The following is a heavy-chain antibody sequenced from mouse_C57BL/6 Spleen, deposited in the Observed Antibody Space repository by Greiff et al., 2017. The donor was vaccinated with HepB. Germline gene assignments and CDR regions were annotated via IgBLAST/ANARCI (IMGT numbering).Heavy chain of an antibody. CDR3: ARTMRLLPSMDY. J-gene: IGHJ4*01. CDR1: GYAFSSSW. V-gene: IGHV1-82*01. D-gene: IGHD2-4*01. CDR2: IYPGDGDT. Sequence: QVQLQQSGPELVKPGASVKISCKASGYAFSSSWMNWVKQRPGKGLEWIGRIYPGDGDTNYNGKVKGKATLTADKSSSTAYMQLSSLTSEDSSVYFCARTMRLLPSMDYWGQGTSVTVSS.